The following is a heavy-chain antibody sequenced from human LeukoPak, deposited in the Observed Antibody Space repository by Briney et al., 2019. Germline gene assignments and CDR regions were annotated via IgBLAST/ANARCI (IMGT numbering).Heavy chain of an antibody. J-gene: IGHJ4*02. D-gene: IGHD5-24*01. Sequence: GGSQRLSCAASGFTFNSYAMSWVRQAPGKGLEWVSAISGSGGSTYYADSVKGRFTISRDNSKNTLYLQMNSLRAEDTAVYYCAKDWGHRDGYTDYWGQGTLVTVSS. CDR2: ISGSGGST. CDR1: GFTFNSYA. CDR3: AKDWGHRDGYTDY. V-gene: IGHV3-23*01.